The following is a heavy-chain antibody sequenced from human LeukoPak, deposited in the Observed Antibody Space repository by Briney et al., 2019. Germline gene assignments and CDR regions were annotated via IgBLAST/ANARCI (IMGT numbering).Heavy chain of an antibody. Sequence: HTGGSLRLSCAASGFTFSSCAMSWVRQAPGKGLEWVSAISGSGGSTYYADSVKGRFTISRDNSKNTLYLQMNSLRAEDTAVYYCAKGEDYYYGSGSYYKRGYFDYWGQGTLVTVSS. CDR1: GFTFSSCA. J-gene: IGHJ4*02. V-gene: IGHV3-23*01. CDR2: ISGSGGST. D-gene: IGHD3-10*01. CDR3: AKGEDYYYGSGSYYKRGYFDY.